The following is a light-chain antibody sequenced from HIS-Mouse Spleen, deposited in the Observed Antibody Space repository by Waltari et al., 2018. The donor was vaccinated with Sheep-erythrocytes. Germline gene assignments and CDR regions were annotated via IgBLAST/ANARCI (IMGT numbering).Light chain of an antibody. V-gene: IGKV3-20*01. CDR2: GAS. CDR1: QSVSSSY. Sequence: EIVLTQSPGTLSLPPGERATLPCRASQSVSSSYLAWYQQKPGQAPRLLIYGASSRATGIPDRFSGSGSGTDFTLTISRLEPEDFAVYYCQQYGSSPWPFGQGTKVEIK. CDR3: QQYGSSPWP. J-gene: IGKJ1*01.